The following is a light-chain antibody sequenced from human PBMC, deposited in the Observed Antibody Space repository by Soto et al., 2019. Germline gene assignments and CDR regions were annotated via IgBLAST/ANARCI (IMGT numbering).Light chain of an antibody. Sequence: DIQVTQSPAAVSASVGDRVTITCRASKDIAGYLAWYQHKPGRTPELLIHGASRLQSGVPARFSGSGSGTDFTLSINSLQPEDFATYYCQQAYSFPITFGQGTKVDIK. V-gene: IGKV1D-12*01. CDR2: GAS. CDR3: QQAYSFPIT. J-gene: IGKJ1*01. CDR1: KDIAGY.